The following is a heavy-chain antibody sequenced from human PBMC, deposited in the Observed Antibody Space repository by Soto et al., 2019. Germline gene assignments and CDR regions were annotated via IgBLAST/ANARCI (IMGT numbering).Heavy chain of an antibody. CDR1: GYTFTSYD. D-gene: IGHD6-13*01. Sequence: QVQLVQSGAEVKKPGASVKVSCKASGYTFTSYDINWVRQATGQGLEWMGWMNPNSGNTGYAQKFQGRVTMTRNTSLSTAYMELSSLRSEDTAVYYCARTGAAAGIAPIDYWGQGTLVTVSS. V-gene: IGHV1-8*01. CDR2: MNPNSGNT. CDR3: ARTGAAAGIAPIDY. J-gene: IGHJ4*02.